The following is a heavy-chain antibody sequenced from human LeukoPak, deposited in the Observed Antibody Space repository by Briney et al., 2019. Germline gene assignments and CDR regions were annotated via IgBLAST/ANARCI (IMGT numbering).Heavy chain of an antibody. CDR2: IIPIFGTA. V-gene: IGHV1-69*05. CDR3: ARDRDNWNDARGILWRNYYYYMDV. D-gene: IGHD1-20*01. Sequence: SVKVSCKASGGTFSSYAISWVRQAPGQGLEWMGRIIPIFGTANYAQKFQGRVTITTDESTSTAYMELSGLRSEDTAVYYCARDRDNWNDARGILWRNYYYYMDVWGKGTTVTVSS. CDR1: GGTFSSYA. J-gene: IGHJ6*03.